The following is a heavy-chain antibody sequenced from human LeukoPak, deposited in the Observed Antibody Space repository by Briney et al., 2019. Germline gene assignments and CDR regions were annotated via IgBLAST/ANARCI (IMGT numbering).Heavy chain of an antibody. CDR2: IYYTGGT. V-gene: IGHV4-59*08. CDR1: GGSISSYY. J-gene: IGHJ4*02. D-gene: IGHD6-19*01. CDR3: ARSSGWYLDY. Sequence: ASETLSLTCTVSGGSISSYYWSWIRQPPGKGLEWIGYIYYTGGTTYNPSLKSRVTISVDTSKNQFSLKLSSVTAADTAVYYCARSSGWYLDYWGQGTLVTVSS.